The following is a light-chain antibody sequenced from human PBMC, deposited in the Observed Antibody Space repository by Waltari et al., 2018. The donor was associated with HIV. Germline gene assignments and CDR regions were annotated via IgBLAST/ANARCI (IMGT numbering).Light chain of an antibody. Sequence: DIVMTQSPDSLAVSLGERATINCNSSQSVLDSSNNKNYLAWYQQKPGQTPKLLIYWASTRESGVPDRFSGSGSGTDFTLTISSLQAEDVAVYYCQQYYSTPQTFGQGTKVEIK. J-gene: IGKJ1*01. V-gene: IGKV4-1*01. CDR3: QQYYSTPQT. CDR1: QSVLDSSNNKNY. CDR2: WAS.